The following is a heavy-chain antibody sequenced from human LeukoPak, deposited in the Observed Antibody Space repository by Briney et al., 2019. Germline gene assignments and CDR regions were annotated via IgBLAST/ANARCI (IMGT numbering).Heavy chain of an antibody. J-gene: IGHJ4*02. CDR1: GGSIRSYY. Sequence: KASETLSLTCTVSGGSIRSYYWSWTRQPPGKGLEWIGYIYFSGSTSYNPSLKSRVTISVDRSKNQFSLKLSSVAAADTAVYYCARSYDTNFDYWGQGTLVTVSS. V-gene: IGHV4-59*01. CDR3: ARSYDTNFDY. D-gene: IGHD3-3*01. CDR2: IYFSGST.